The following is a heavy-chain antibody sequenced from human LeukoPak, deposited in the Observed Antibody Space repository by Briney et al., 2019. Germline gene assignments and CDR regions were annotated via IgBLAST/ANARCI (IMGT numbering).Heavy chain of an antibody. D-gene: IGHD6-13*01. CDR1: GYTFTGYY. J-gene: IGHJ4*02. CDR3: ARDRASIAALDY. Sequence: ASVKVSCKASGYTFTGYYMHWVRQAPGQGLEWMGWINPNSGGTNYAQKFQGGVTMTRDTSISTAYMELSRLRSDDTAVYYCARDRASIAALDYWGQGTLVTVSS. CDR2: INPNSGGT. V-gene: IGHV1-2*02.